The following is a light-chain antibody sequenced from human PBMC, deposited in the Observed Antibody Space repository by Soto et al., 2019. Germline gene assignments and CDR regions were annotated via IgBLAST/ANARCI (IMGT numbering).Light chain of an antibody. CDR2: DAS. V-gene: IGKV1-5*01. CDR1: QSISSW. Sequence: DIPMTQSPSTLSASVGDRVTITCRASQSISSWLAWYQQKPGKAPQLLIYDASGLENGVPSRFSGRGSGTEFTLTISGLQPNDSATYYCQQYKSNLYTFGQGTKLEIK. J-gene: IGKJ2*01. CDR3: QQYKSNLYT.